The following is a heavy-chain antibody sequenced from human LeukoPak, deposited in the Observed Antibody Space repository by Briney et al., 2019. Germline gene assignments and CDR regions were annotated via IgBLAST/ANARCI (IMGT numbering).Heavy chain of an antibody. CDR3: ARGFRDTAMFLDY. Sequence: GGSLRLSCAASGFTFSSYEMNWVRQAPGKGLEWISAISGSSSNVYYAASVRGRFIISRDNAENSLYLLLNTMRAEDTAVYYCARGFRDTAMFLDYWGQGTLVTVSS. V-gene: IGHV3-48*03. J-gene: IGHJ4*02. CDR2: ISGSSSNV. D-gene: IGHD5-18*01. CDR1: GFTFSSYE.